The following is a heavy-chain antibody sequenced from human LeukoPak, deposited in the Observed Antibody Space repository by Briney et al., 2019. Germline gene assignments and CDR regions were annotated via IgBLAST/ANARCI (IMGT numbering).Heavy chain of an antibody. CDR3: ARDLLSVAATPDY. CDR1: GYTFTGYY. V-gene: IGHV1-2*02. D-gene: IGHD2-2*01. CDR2: INPNSGGT. Sequence: ASVKVSCKASGYTFTGYYMHWVRQAPGQGLEWMGWINPNSGGTNYAQKFQGRVTMTRDTSISTAYMELSRLRSDDTAAYYCARDLLSVAATPDYWGQGTLVTVSS. J-gene: IGHJ4*02.